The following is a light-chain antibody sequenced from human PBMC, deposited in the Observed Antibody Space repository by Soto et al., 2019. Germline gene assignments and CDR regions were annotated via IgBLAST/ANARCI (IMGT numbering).Light chain of an antibody. CDR2: EVS. Sequence: QSALTQPAFVSGSPGQSITISCTGTSSDVGGYNYVSWYQHPPGKAPKLMISEVSHRPSGVSNRFSGSKSGNTASLTISGLQAEDEADYYCSSYTSTSTRVFGTGTKVTVL. V-gene: IGLV2-14*01. CDR3: SSYTSTSTRV. J-gene: IGLJ1*01. CDR1: SSDVGGYNY.